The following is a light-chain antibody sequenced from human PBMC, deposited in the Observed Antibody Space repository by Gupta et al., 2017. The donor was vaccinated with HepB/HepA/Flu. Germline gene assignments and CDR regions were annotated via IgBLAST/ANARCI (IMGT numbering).Light chain of an antibody. CDR1: QSVLYSSNNKNY. V-gene: IGKV4-1*01. CDR2: WAS. Sequence: DIVMTPSPDSLAVSLGERATINCKSSQSVLYSSNNKNYLAWYQQKPGQPPKLLIYWASTRESGVPDRFSGSGSGTDFSLTISSLQTEDVAVYYCQQHYSTLRTFGQGTKVEIK. J-gene: IGKJ1*01. CDR3: QQHYSTLRT.